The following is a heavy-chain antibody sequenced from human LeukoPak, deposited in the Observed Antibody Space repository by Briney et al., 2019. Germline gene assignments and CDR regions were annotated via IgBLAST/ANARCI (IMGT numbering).Heavy chain of an antibody. V-gene: IGHV3-23*01. CDR2: TDGSGIST. D-gene: IGHD5-24*01. Sequence: PGGSLRLSCAACGFAFSAYTMFWVRQAPGKGLQWVSSTDGSGISTWYADSVRGRFFISRDNSRNTLYLQMNSLRGEDAAFYYCAGGRDGYNPIDYWGQGALVTVSS. J-gene: IGHJ4*02. CDR1: GFAFSAYT. CDR3: AGGRDGYNPIDY.